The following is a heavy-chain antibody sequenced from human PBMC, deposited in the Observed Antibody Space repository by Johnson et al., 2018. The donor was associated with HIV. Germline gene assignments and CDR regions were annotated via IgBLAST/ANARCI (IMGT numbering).Heavy chain of an antibody. J-gene: IGHJ3*01. CDR2: ITYDGTNK. Sequence: QVQLVESGGGVVQPGRSLRLSCTASGFTFSNYAIHWVRQAPGKGLEWVAGITYDGTNKYYADSVKGRFTLSRDNSKNTLDLQMNGLTIEDTAVFYCAKTRIGGILDGFDLWGQGTMVIVS. D-gene: IGHD1-14*01. CDR3: AKTRIGGILDGFDL. V-gene: IGHV3-30*18. CDR1: GFTFSNYA.